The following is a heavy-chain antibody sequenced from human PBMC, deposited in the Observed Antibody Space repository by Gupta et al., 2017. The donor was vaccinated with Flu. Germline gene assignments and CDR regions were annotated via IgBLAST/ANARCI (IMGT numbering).Heavy chain of an antibody. J-gene: IGHJ4*02. CDR2: ISSSSSYI. CDR1: GFTFRSYS. CDR3: ARGTPGYYYDSSGYYNFDY. Sequence: EVQLVESGGGLVKPGGSLRLSCAASGFTFRSYSMNWVRQAPGKGLEWVSSISSSSSYIYYADSVKGRFTISRDNAKNSLYLQMNSLRAEDTAVYYCARGTPGYYYDSSGYYNFDYWGQGTLVTVSS. D-gene: IGHD3-22*01. V-gene: IGHV3-21*01.